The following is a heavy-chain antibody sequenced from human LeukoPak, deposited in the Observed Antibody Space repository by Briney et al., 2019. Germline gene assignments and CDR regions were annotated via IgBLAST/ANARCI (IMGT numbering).Heavy chain of an antibody. CDR2: MDPNTGNT. J-gene: IGHJ4*01. CDR3: TRATRGTSYYDF. Sequence: ASVRVSCKASASTFISYDINWARQAAGQGLEWMGWMDPNTGNTGCAQKFQGRVTMTRNTSITIAYMELSSLTSEDTAVYYCTRATRGTSYYDFWGQGTLVLVSS. D-gene: IGHD6-25*01. CDR1: ASTFISYD. V-gene: IGHV1-8*01.